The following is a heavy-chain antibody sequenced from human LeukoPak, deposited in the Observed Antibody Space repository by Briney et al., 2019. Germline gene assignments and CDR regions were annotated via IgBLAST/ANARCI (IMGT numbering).Heavy chain of an antibody. CDR2: ISYTGST. V-gene: IGHV4-59*01. CDR1: GGSISRYY. CDR3: ARGYCSSTSCYAIEFDY. J-gene: IGHJ4*02. Sequence: PSETLSLTCTVSGGSISRYYWSWIRQPPGKGLEWIGYISYTGSTTYNSSLKSRVTISLDTSQDQFSLKLTSVTPADTAVYYCARGYCSSTSCYAIEFDYWGQGTLVTVSS. D-gene: IGHD2-2*01.